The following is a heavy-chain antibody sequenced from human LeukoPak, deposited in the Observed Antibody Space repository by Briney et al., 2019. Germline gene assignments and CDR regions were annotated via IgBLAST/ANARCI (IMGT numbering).Heavy chain of an antibody. CDR2: ISGSGDST. J-gene: IGHJ6*02. CDR1: GLTFNVYG. CDR3: AKNPLYGSGSYYPIGGGMDV. D-gene: IGHD3-10*01. V-gene: IGHV3-23*01. Sequence: PEGSLRLSCTASGLTFNVYGMSWVRQAPGKGLEWVSTISGSGDSTHYADSAKGRFTISRDNSKNTLYLQMNSLRAEDTAVYYCAKNPLYGSGSYYPIGGGMDVWGQGTTVTVSS.